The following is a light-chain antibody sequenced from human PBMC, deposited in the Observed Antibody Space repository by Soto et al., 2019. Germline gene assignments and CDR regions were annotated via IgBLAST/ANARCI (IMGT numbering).Light chain of an antibody. CDR2: WAS. J-gene: IGKJ4*01. Sequence: DIVMTQSPLSLPVTPGEPASISCRSSQSLLHSNGYNYLDWYQQKPGQPPKLLIYWASTRESGVPDRFSGSGSGTDFTLTISSLQAEDVAVYYCQQYYGTPLTFGGGTRVEIK. CDR1: QSLLHSNGYNY. V-gene: IGKV4-1*01. CDR3: QQYYGTPLT.